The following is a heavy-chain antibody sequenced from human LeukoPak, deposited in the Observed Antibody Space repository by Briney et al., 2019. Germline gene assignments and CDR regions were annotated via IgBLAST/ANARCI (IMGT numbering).Heavy chain of an antibody. J-gene: IGHJ4*02. D-gene: IGHD2-2*01. CDR2: ISGSGGST. Sequence: GGSLRLSCAASGFTFSDYYMSWVRQAPGKGLEWVSAISGSGGSTYYADSVKGRFTISRDNSKNTLYLQMNSLRAEDTAVYYCAKWVVVVPAYFDYWGQGTLVTVSS. V-gene: IGHV3-23*01. CDR3: AKWVVVVPAYFDY. CDR1: GFTFSDYY.